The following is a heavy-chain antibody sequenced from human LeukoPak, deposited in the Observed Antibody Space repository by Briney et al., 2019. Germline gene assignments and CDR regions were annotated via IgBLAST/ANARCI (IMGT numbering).Heavy chain of an antibody. Sequence: ASVKVSCKASGYTFTSYGISWVRQAPGQGLEWMGWISAYNGNTNYAQKLQGRVTMTTDTSTSTAYMELRSLRSDDTAVYYCARDQLLYPPYYYYMDVWGKGTTVTVSS. V-gene: IGHV1-18*01. J-gene: IGHJ6*03. CDR1: GYTFTSYG. CDR3: ARDQLLYPPYYYYMDV. CDR2: ISAYNGNT. D-gene: IGHD2-2*02.